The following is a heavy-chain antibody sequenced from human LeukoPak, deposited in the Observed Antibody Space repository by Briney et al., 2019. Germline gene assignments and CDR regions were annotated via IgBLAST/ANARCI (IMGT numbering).Heavy chain of an antibody. Sequence: GGSLRLSFAASGFTFSAYWMSWVRQAPGKGLEWVASMKHDGSEKYYVDSVKGRFTISRDNAKNSLYLQMNSLRAEDTAVYYCASRAIYFDYWGQGTLVTVSS. CDR3: ASRAIYFDY. CDR2: MKHDGSEK. D-gene: IGHD3-3*01. J-gene: IGHJ4*02. V-gene: IGHV3-7*01. CDR1: GFTFSAYW.